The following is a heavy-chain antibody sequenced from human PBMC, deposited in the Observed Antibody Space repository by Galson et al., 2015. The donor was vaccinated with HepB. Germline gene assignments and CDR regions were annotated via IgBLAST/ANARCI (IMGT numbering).Heavy chain of an antibody. J-gene: IGHJ3*02. CDR1: GYTFITYA. V-gene: IGHV1-3*01. CDR3: ARDLTPSYAFDI. CDR2: INAGNGNT. D-gene: IGHD4-23*01. Sequence: SVKVSCKASGYTFITYAMHWVRQAPGQRLEWMGWINAGNGNTKYSQKFQGRVTITRDTSATTAYMELSRLSSEDTAVYYCARDLTPSYAFDIWGQGTMVTVSS.